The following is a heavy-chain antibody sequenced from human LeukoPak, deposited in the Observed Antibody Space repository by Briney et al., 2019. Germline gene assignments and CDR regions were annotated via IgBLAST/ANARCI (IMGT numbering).Heavy chain of an antibody. V-gene: IGHV3-30*04. J-gene: IGHJ6*02. CDR2: ISYDGSNK. CDR1: GFTFSSYA. D-gene: IGHD6-19*01. Sequence: GGSLRLSCAASGFTFSSYAMHWVRQAPGKGLEWVAVISYDGSNKYYADSVKGRFTISRGNSKNTLYLQMNSLRAEDTAVYYCAREGQWLAPYYYGMDVWGQGTTVTVSS. CDR3: AREGQWLAPYYYGMDV.